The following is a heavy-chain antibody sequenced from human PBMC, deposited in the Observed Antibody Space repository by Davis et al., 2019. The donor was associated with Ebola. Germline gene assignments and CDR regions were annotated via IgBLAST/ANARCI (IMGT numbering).Heavy chain of an antibody. Sequence: GESLKISCAASGFTFSSYAMSWVRQAPGKGLEWVSAISGSGGSTYYADSVKGRFTISRDNSKNTLYLQMNSLRAEDTAVYYCAKHGQLVVRPYYGMDVWGQGTTVTVSS. D-gene: IGHD2-2*01. CDR2: ISGSGGST. J-gene: IGHJ6*02. V-gene: IGHV3-23*01. CDR1: GFTFSSYA. CDR3: AKHGQLVVRPYYGMDV.